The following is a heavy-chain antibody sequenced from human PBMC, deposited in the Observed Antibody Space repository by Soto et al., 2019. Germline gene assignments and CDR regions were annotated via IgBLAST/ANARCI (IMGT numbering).Heavy chain of an antibody. Sequence: QVQLQQWGAGLLKPSETLSLTCAVYGGSFSGYYWSWIRQPPGKGLEWHGEINHSGSTNYNPSLKSRVTISVDTSKNQFSLKLRSVTAADTAVYYCARDQYSSSSGMDVWGQGPTVTVSS. D-gene: IGHD6-6*01. J-gene: IGHJ6*02. CDR3: ARDQYSSSSGMDV. V-gene: IGHV4-34*01. CDR2: INHSGST. CDR1: GGSFSGYY.